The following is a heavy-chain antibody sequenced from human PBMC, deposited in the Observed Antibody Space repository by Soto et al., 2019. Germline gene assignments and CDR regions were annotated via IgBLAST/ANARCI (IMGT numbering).Heavy chain of an antibody. CDR1: GGTFSSYA. CDR3: ACGYYYGSGSYYPPYYYYGMDV. CDR2: LIPIFGTA. J-gene: IGHJ6*02. Sequence: QVQLVQSGAEVKKPGSSVKVSCKASGGTFSSYAISWVRQAPGQGREGMGGLIPIFGTAHYAQKFQGRVTITADDSTGTSYMWLSRLRSEDTAVYYCACGYYYGSGSYYPPYYYYGMDVWGQGTTVTVSS. D-gene: IGHD3-10*01. V-gene: IGHV1-69*01.